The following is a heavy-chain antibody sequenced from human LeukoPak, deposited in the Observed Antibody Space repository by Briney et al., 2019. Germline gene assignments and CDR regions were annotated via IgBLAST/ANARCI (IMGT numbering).Heavy chain of an antibody. CDR3: AKGSTYYYDSSGSVGAFDI. CDR2: IKQDGSEK. Sequence: GGSLRLSCAASGFTFSSYWMSWVRQAPGKGLEWVANIKQDGSEKYYVDSVKGRFTISRDNAKNSLYLQMNSLRAEDMALYYCAKGSTYYYDSSGSVGAFDIWGQGTMVTVSS. V-gene: IGHV3-7*03. CDR1: GFTFSSYW. D-gene: IGHD3-22*01. J-gene: IGHJ3*02.